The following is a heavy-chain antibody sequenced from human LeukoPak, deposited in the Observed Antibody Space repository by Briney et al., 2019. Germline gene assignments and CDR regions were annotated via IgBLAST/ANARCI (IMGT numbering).Heavy chain of an antibody. CDR3: AKYGGYDWRPTDY. CDR2: ISGSGGST. CDR1: GFTFSSYA. Sequence: GRSLRLSCAASGFTFSSYAMSWVRQAPGKGLKWVSAISGSGGSTYYADSVKGRFTISRDNSKNTLYLQMNSLRAEDTAVYYCAKYGGYDWRPTDYWGQGTLVTVSS. J-gene: IGHJ4*02. D-gene: IGHD5-12*01. V-gene: IGHV3-23*01.